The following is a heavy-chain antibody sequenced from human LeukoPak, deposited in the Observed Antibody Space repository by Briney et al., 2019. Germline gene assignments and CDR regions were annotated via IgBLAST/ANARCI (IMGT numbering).Heavy chain of an antibody. Sequence: TLRLSCAASGFTFSRYAMHWIRQSPGKGLEWIGNVYYSGSTQYNPSLRGRVSISMDMTKNQFSLNLNSVSVTDTAIYYCARRDYAAWFDPWGQGTLVTVSS. CDR2: VYYSGST. D-gene: IGHD4/OR15-4a*01. CDR1: GFTFSRYA. J-gene: IGHJ5*02. V-gene: IGHV4-34*01. CDR3: ARRDYAAWFDP.